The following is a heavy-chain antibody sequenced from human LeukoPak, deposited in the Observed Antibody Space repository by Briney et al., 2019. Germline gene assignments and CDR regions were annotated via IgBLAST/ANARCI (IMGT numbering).Heavy chain of an antibody. V-gene: IGHV3-53*01. CDR2: FHSGGST. Sequence: PGGSLRLSCAASGFTVSDNFLSWVRQAPGKGLEWVSVFHSGGSTSYADSVKGRFTVSRDNSKNTLYLQMNSLRAEDTAVYYCAIGGSRIVVVPTYYFDYWGQGTLVTVSS. CDR3: AIGGSRIVVVPTYYFDY. J-gene: IGHJ4*02. D-gene: IGHD3-22*01. CDR1: GFTVSDNF.